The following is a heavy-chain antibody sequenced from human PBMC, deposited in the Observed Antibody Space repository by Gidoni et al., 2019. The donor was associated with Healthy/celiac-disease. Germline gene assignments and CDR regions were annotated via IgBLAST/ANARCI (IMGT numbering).Heavy chain of an antibody. D-gene: IGHD6-19*01. V-gene: IGHV2-5*02. CDR1: GFSLSTSGVG. J-gene: IGHJ5*02. CDR2: IYWDDDK. CDR3: AHREGVAGTFAWFDP. Sequence: QITLKEPGPTLAKPTQTLTLTCTFSGFSLSTSGVGVGWIRQPPGKALEWLALIYWDDDKRYSPSLKGRLTITQDTSKNQVVLTMTNMDPVDTATYYCAHREGVAGTFAWFDPWGQGTLVTVSS.